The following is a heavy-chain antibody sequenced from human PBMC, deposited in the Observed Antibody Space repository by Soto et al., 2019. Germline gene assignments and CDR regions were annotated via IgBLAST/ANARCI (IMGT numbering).Heavy chain of an antibody. J-gene: IGHJ3*02. Sequence: PSETLSLTCSVSGGSISSSSYYWGWIRQPPGKGLEWIGSIYYSGSTYYNPSLKSRVTISVDTSKNQFSRKLSSVTAADTAVYYCARHQGYCSGGSCYPRAFDIWGQGTMVTVSS. D-gene: IGHD2-15*01. CDR2: IYYSGST. V-gene: IGHV4-39*01. CDR1: GGSISSSSYY. CDR3: ARHQGYCSGGSCYPRAFDI.